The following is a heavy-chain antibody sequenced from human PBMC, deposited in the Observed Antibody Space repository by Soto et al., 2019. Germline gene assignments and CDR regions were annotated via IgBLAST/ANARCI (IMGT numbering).Heavy chain of an antibody. J-gene: IGHJ4*02. CDR1: GGTFSTSA. CDR2: IIPIVGTA. CDR3: AADVGASARTFDY. D-gene: IGHD1-26*01. Sequence: QVQLVQSGAEVKKPGSSVKVSCKASGGTFSTSAISWVRQAPGQVLEWMGGIIPIVGTANYAQKFQGRVTITADESTSTAYMELSSLGSEDTAVYYCAADVGASARTFDYWGQGTLGTVSS. V-gene: IGHV1-69*01.